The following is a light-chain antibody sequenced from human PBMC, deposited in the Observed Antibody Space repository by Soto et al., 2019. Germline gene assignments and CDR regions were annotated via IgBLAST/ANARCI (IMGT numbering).Light chain of an antibody. CDR1: QSIGNY. CDR3: QQGYDTPPIT. CDR2: SAS. Sequence: DIQMTQSPSSLSASVGDRVTITCRASQSIGNYLNWYQQKPGTAPKLLIYSASSLHSGVPSRFSGRGSGTEFTLTNSSLQPEDFATYYCQQGYDTPPITFGHGTRLDIK. V-gene: IGKV1-39*01. J-gene: IGKJ5*01.